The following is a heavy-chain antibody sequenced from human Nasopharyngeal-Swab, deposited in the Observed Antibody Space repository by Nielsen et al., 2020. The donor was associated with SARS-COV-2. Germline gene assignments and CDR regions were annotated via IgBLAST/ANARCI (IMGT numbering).Heavy chain of an antibody. CDR2: ISGNGGT. CDR3: AKLNLLGKQPLAPFDS. V-gene: IGHV3-23*01. D-gene: IGHD6-13*01. J-gene: IGHJ4*02. CDR1: GFTFGSYG. Sequence: GQSLTLSCAASGFTFGSYGMSWVRHAPGNGLEWVSYISGNGGTYYADSVKGRFTIPRDNSKDPLYLQMTSLRAEGTAVYYCAKLNLLGKQPLAPFDSWGQGTLVTVSS.